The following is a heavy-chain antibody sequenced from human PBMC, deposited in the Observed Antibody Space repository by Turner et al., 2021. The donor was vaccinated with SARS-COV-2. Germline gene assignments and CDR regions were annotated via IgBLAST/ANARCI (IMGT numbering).Heavy chain of an antibody. CDR2: IYYSGRT. V-gene: IGHV4-39*01. Sequence: QLQLQESRPGLVKHSEPLSLTCTASGGPISSSSYYWGWIRQPPGKGLGWIGSIYYSGRTYYNPSLKSRVTISVDTSKNQFSLKLSSVTAADTAVYYCASQEALVPSYYYYYCGMDVWGQGTTVTVSS. CDR3: ASQEALVPSYYYYYCGMDV. CDR1: GGPISSSSYY. J-gene: IGHJ6*02. D-gene: IGHD3-10*01.